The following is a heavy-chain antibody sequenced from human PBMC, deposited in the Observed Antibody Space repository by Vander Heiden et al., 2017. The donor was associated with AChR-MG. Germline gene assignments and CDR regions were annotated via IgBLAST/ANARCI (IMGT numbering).Heavy chain of an antibody. CDR1: GGTFSSYA. J-gene: IGHJ5*02. CDR3: ARVPPGYCSSTSCYKRGNWFDP. V-gene: IGHV1-69*06. CDR2: IIPIFGTA. D-gene: IGHD2-2*02. Sequence: QVQLVQSGAEVKKPGSSVKVSCKASGGTFSSYAISWVRPAPGQGLEWMGGIIPIFGTANYAQKFQGRVTITADKSTSTAYMELSSLRSEDTAVFYCARVPPGYCSSTSCYKRGNWFDPWGQGTLVTVSS.